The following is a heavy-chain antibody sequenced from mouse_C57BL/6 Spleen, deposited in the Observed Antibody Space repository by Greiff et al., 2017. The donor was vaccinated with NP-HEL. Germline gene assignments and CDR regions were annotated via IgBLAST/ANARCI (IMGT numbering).Heavy chain of an antibody. D-gene: IGHD2-4*01. CDR3: TRSIYYDYDGEYYYAMDY. CDR1: GYTFTSYW. Sequence: SGTVLARPGASVKMSCKTSGYTFTSYWMHWVKQRPGQGLEWIGAIYPGNSDTSYNQKFKGKAKLTAVTSASTAYMELSSLTNEDSAVYYCTRSIYYDYDGEYYYAMDYWGQGTSVTVSS. V-gene: IGHV1-5*01. CDR2: IYPGNSDT. J-gene: IGHJ4*01.